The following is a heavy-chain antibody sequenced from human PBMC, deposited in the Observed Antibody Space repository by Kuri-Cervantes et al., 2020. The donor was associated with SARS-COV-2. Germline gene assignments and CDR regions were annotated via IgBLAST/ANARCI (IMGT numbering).Heavy chain of an antibody. Sequence: GGLLRLSCAASGFTFSSYSMNWVRQASGKGLEWVGRVRGKANNYETAYAASVRGRFTISRDDSKNMAYLQMNSLKTEDTAVYYCTTLIDYWGQGALVTVSS. CDR1: GFTFSSYS. CDR3: TTLIDY. J-gene: IGHJ4*02. V-gene: IGHV3-73*01. CDR2: VRGKANNYET.